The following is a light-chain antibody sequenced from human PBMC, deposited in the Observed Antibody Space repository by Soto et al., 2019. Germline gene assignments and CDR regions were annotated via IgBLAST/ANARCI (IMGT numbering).Light chain of an antibody. CDR1: QSISTY. CDR2: AAS. CDR3: QQSDRAPHT. V-gene: IGKV1-39*01. J-gene: IGKJ3*01. Sequence: DIQMTQSPSSLYASVGDRVTITCRAGQSISTYLNWDQQKPGKAPKFLIHAASSLHSGVPSRLSGSESGTDLTITTSSLQPEDSTPSSSQQSDRAPHTFGPGTKVDTK.